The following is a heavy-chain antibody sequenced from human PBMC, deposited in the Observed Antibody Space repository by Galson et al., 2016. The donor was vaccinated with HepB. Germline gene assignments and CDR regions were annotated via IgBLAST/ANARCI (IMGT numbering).Heavy chain of an antibody. D-gene: IGHD2/OR15-2a*01. CDR1: GFTFSSYA. J-gene: IGHJ4*02. CDR2: ITIGGGHT. V-gene: IGHV3-23*01. Sequence: SLRLSCAASGFTFSSYAFGWVRQAPGKGLEWVSGITIGGGHTYYADSVKGRFTISRGNSRSTIYLQMNSLRAEDTTVYYCAKENGSHPFFYFDYWGQGALVTVSS. CDR3: AKENGSHPFFYFDY.